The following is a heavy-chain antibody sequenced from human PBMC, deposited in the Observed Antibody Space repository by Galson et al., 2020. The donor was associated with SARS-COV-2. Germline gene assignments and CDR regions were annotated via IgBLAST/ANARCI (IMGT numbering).Heavy chain of an antibody. V-gene: IGHV1-69*10. D-gene: IGHD1-7*01. J-gene: IGHJ3*02. CDR2: IIPILGLA. CDR3: VRDKNPDEMELKAFEI. Sequence: SVKVSCKTSGGTFGNYAFNWVRQAPGQGLEWMGGIIPILGLANYAQKSQGRVTITADKLTNKAYMTLSSLRSEDTAVYYCVRDKNPDEMELKAFEIGGQGTMVTVSS. CDR1: GGTFGNYA.